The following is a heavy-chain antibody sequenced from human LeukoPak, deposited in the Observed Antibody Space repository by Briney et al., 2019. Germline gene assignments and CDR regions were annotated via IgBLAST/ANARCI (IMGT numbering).Heavy chain of an antibody. CDR3: ARDRVVYYYDSSGYYHDAFDI. D-gene: IGHD3-22*01. V-gene: IGHV1-69*13. CDR2: IIPIFGTA. CDR1: GGTFSSYA. J-gene: IGHJ3*02. Sequence: SVKVSCKASGGTFSSYAISWVRQAPGQGLEWMGGIIPIFGTANYAQKFQGRVTITADESTSTAYMELSSLRSEDTAVYYCARDRVVYYYDSSGYYHDAFDIWGQGTMVTVSS.